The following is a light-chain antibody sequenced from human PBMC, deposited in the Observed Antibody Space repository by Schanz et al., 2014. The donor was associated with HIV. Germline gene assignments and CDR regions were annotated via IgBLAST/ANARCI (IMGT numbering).Light chain of an antibody. J-gene: IGKJ4*01. V-gene: IGKV3D-20*02. CDR1: QSVKSNF. CDR2: GAS. CDR3: QQRSNWPRGT. Sequence: EIVLTQSPGTLSLSPGERGTLSCRASQSVKSNFIGWYQQKPGQAPRLLIFGASNRATGIPDRFSGGVSGTDFTLTISSLEPEDFAVYYCQQRSNWPRGTFGGGTTVEIK.